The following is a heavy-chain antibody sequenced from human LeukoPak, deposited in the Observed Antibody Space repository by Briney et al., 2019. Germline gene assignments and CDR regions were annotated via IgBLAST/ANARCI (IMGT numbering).Heavy chain of an antibody. CDR1: GGSISGYH. CDR3: ARRGAAVAGYYFDY. CDR2: IYYSGST. V-gene: IGHV4-59*08. Sequence: SETLSLTCSVSGGSISGYHWSWIRQPPGKGLEWIGYIYYSGSTNYNPSLKSRVTISVDTSKNQFSLKLSSVTAADTAVYYCARRGAAVAGYYFDYWGQGTLVTVSS. D-gene: IGHD6-19*01. J-gene: IGHJ4*02.